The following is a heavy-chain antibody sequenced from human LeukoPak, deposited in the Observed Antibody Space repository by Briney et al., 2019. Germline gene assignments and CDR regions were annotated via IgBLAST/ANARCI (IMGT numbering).Heavy chain of an antibody. D-gene: IGHD3-22*01. V-gene: IGHV3-23*01. CDR1: GFTFSSYA. CDR2: ISGSGGNT. CDR3: AKGLYSSSYPYYFDY. Sequence: GGSLRLSCAATGFTFSSYAMSWVRQAPGEGLEWVSAISGSGGNTYYTDSVKGRFTISRDNSKNTLYLQMNSLRPEDTAVYYCAKGLYSSSYPYYFDYWGQGTLVTVSS. J-gene: IGHJ4*02.